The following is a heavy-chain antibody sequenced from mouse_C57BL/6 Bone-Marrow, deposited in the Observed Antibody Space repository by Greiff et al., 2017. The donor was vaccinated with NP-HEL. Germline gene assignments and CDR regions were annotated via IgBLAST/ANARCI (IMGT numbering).Heavy chain of an antibody. J-gene: IGHJ3*01. CDR2: IDPEDGDT. V-gene: IGHV14-1*01. D-gene: IGHD1-1*01. CDR3: TSSITRVVESPAWFAY. Sequence: VQLKESGAELVRPGASVKLSCTASGFNIKDYYMHWVKQRPEQGLEWIGRIDPEDGDTEYAPKFQGKATMTADTSSNTAYMQLSSLTSEDTAVYSCTSSITRVVESPAWFAYWGQGTLVTVSA. CDR1: GFNIKDYY.